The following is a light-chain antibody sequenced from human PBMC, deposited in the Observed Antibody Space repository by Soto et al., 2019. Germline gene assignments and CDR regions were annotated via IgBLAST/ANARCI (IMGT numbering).Light chain of an antibody. CDR3: VSFAGGTYV. J-gene: IGLJ1*01. CDR2: DVN. CDR1: SSDVGAYIF. Sequence: SALTQPPSASGSAGQSVTSSCTGTSSDVGAYIFVSWYQQHPGKAPKLMVYDVNRRPPGVPDRFFGSKSGNTASLTVSGLQAEDEADYYCVSFAGGTYVFGTGTKVTVL. V-gene: IGLV2-8*01.